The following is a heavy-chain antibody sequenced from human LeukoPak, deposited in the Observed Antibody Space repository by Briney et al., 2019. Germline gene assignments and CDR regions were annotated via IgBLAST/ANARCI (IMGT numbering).Heavy chain of an antibody. D-gene: IGHD3-10*01. CDR3: ARHYRP. V-gene: IGHV4-34*01. CDR1: GVSISSYY. Sequence: SETLSLTCTVSGVSISSYYWSWIRQPPGKGLEWIGEINHSGSTNYNPSLKNRVTISVDTSKNQFSLKLNSVTATDTAVYYCARHYRPWGQGTLVTVSS. CDR2: INHSGST. J-gene: IGHJ4*02.